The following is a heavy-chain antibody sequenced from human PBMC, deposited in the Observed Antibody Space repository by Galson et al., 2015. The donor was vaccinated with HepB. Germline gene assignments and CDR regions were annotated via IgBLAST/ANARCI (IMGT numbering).Heavy chain of an antibody. CDR3: ARDRYYDFWSGYYLTDAFDI. Sequence: TLSLTCTVSGGSISSGSYYWSWIRQPAGTGLEWIGRIYTSGSTNYNPSLKSRVTISVDTSKNQFSLKLSSVTAADTAVYYCARDRYYDFWSGYYLTDAFDIWGQGTMVTVSS. CDR1: GGSISSGSYY. D-gene: IGHD3-3*01. V-gene: IGHV4-61*02. CDR2: IYTSGST. J-gene: IGHJ3*02.